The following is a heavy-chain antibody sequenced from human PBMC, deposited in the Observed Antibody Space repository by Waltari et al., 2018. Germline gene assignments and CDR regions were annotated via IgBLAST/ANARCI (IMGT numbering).Heavy chain of an antibody. CDR1: GGSISSHY. V-gene: IGHV4-59*11. CDR3: ARVSRDFYYDYGMDV. CDR2: IYYSGRT. J-gene: IGHJ6*02. Sequence: QVQLQESGPGLVKPSETLSLTCTVSGGSISSHYWSWIRQPPGKGLEWIGYIYYSGRTNYNTSLKSRVTISVDTSKNQFSLKLSAVTAADTAVYYGARVSRDFYYDYGMDVWGQGTTVTVSS.